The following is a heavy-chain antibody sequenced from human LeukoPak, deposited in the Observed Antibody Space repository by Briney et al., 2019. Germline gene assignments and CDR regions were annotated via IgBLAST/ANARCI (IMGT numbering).Heavy chain of an antibody. CDR3: ARVGGYDILTGYEY. CDR1: GGAFSSYA. Sequence: SVKVSCKASGGAFSSYAISWVRQAPGQGLEWMGRIIPILGIANYAQKFQGRVTITADKSTSTAYMELSGLRSEDTAVYYRARVGGYDILTGYEYWGQGTLVTVSS. D-gene: IGHD3-9*01. J-gene: IGHJ4*02. CDR2: IIPILGIA. V-gene: IGHV1-69*04.